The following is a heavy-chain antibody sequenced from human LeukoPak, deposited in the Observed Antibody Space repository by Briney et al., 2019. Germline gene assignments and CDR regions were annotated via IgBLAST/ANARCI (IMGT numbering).Heavy chain of an antibody. J-gene: IGHJ4*02. V-gene: IGHV1-18*04. CDR1: GYTFTSYG. CDR2: ISAYNGNT. CDR3: ARSYSSGWYADY. Sequence: AASVKVSCKASGYTFTSYGISWVRQAPGQGLEWMGWISAYNGNTNYAQKLQGRGTMTTDTSTSTAYMELRSLRSDDTAVYYCARSYSSGWYADYWGQGTLVTVSS. D-gene: IGHD6-19*01.